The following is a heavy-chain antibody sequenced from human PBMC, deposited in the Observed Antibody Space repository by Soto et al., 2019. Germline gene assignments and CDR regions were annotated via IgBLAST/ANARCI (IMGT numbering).Heavy chain of an antibody. J-gene: IGHJ6*02. D-gene: IGHD3-10*01. CDR3: AKDQVTEGVYYHSGLDV. V-gene: IGHV3-30*18. Sequence: QVQLVESGGGVVQPGGSLRLSCAASGFTFRNYGMHWVRQAPGKGLEWVAIISYDGSNEYYADSVKGRFTISRDNSKNTLYLKINSLRTEDTAMYRCAKDQVTEGVYYHSGLDVWGQGTTVTVSS. CDR2: ISYDGSNE. CDR1: GFTFRNYG.